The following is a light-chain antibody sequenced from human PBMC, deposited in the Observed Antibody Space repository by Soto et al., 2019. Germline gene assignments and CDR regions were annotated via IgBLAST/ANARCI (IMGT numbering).Light chain of an antibody. J-gene: IGLJ1*01. Sequence: QPVLTQPASVSGSPGQSITISCTGTSSDVGGYNYVSWYQLHPGKAPKLMIYEVSNRPSGVSNRFSGSKSGNTASLTISGLQAEDEADYYCSSYTSSATPYVFGTGTKLTVL. CDR1: SSDVGGYNY. V-gene: IGLV2-14*01. CDR3: SSYTSSATPYV. CDR2: EVS.